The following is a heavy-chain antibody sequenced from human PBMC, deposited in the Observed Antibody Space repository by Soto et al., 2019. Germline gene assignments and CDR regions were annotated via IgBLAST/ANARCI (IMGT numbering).Heavy chain of an antibody. V-gene: IGHV4-34*01. CDR3: ARGQGYYDFWSGYYRLNWFDP. D-gene: IGHD3-3*01. J-gene: IGHJ5*02. Sequence: SETLSLTCAVYCGSFSGYYWSWIRQPPGKGLEWIGEINHSGSTNYNPSLKSRVTISVDTSKNQFSLKLSSVTAADTAVYYCARGQGYYDFWSGYYRLNWFDPWGQGTLVTVSS. CDR2: INHSGST. CDR1: CGSFSGYY.